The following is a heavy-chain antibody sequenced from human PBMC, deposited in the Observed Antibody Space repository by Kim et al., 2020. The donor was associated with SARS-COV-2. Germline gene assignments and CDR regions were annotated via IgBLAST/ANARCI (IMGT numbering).Heavy chain of an antibody. CDR2: ISWDGGST. CDR3: AKVAYSGYDFYYFDY. D-gene: IGHD5-12*01. J-gene: IGHJ4*02. V-gene: IGHV3-43*01. Sequence: GGSLRLSCAASGFTFDDYTMHWVRQAPGKGLEWVSLISWDGGSTYYADSVKGRFTISRDNSKNSLYLQMNSLRTEDTALYYCAKVAYSGYDFYYFDYWGQGTLVTVSS. CDR1: GFTFDDYT.